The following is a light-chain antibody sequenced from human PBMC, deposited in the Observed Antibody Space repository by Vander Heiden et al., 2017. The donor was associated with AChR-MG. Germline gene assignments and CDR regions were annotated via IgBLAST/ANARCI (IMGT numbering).Light chain of an antibody. CDR1: ISDVGSYNF. CDR3: YSYASSGGV. J-gene: IGLJ2*01. Sequence: QSALTQPASVSGSPGQSITISCTGTISDVGSYNFVSWYQQSPRQAPKPIIYEVNKRPSGVSDRFSGSKSGDSASLTISGLQAEDEAYYYCYSYASSGGVFGGGTKLNVL. CDR2: EVN. V-gene: IGLV2-23*02.